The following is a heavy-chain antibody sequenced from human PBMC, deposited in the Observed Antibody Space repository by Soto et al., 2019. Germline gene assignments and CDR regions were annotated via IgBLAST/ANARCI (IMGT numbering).Heavy chain of an antibody. J-gene: IGHJ6*02. CDR2: IYYSGST. CDR1: GGSISSGDYY. V-gene: IGHV4-30-4*01. Sequence: TLSLTCTVSGGSISSGDYYWSWIRQPPGKGLEWIGHIYYSGSTYYNPSLKSRVTISVDTSKNQFSLKLSSVTAADTAVYYCVRLNPNYYYGMDVWGQGTTVTVSS. CDR3: VRLNPNYYYGMDV.